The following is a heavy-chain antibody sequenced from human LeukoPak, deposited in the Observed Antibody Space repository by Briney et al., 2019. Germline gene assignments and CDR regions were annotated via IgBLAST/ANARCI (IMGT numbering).Heavy chain of an antibody. CDR2: IRYDGSNK. V-gene: IGHV3-30*02. Sequence: GGSLRLSCAASGFTFSSYGMHWVRQAPGKGLEWVAFIRYDGSNKYYADSVKGRFTISRDNSKNTLYLQMNSLRAEDTAVYYCANIPYCSSTSCARIAAAGTYFDYWGQGTLVTVSS. CDR1: GFTFSSYG. D-gene: IGHD2-2*01. J-gene: IGHJ4*02. CDR3: ANIPYCSSTSCARIAAAGTYFDY.